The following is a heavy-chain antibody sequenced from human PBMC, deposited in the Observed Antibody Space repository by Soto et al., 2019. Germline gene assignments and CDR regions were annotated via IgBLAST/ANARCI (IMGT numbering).Heavy chain of an antibody. D-gene: IGHD5-12*01. V-gene: IGHV4-59*01. Sequence: RSLTCTVSGGSISSYYWSWIRQPPGKGLEWIGYIYYSGSTNYNPSLKSRVTISVDTSKNQFSLKLSSVTAADTAVYYRASNIVAKTNAFDIWGQGTMVTVSS. J-gene: IGHJ3*02. CDR3: ASNIVAKTNAFDI. CDR2: IYYSGST. CDR1: GGSISSYY.